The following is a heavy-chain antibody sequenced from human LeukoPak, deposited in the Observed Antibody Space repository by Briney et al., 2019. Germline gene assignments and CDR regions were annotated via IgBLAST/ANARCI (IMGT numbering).Heavy chain of an antibody. CDR1: GGSFSGYY. V-gene: IGHV4-34*01. CDR3: ASLPTYYYDSSGYYYS. J-gene: IGHJ4*02. Sequence: SETLSLTCAVYGGSFSGYYWSWIRQPPGKGLEWIGEINHSGSTNYNPSLKSRVTISVDTFKNQFSLKLSSVTAADTAVYYCASLPTYYYDSSGYYYSWGQGTLVTVSS. D-gene: IGHD3-22*01. CDR2: INHSGST.